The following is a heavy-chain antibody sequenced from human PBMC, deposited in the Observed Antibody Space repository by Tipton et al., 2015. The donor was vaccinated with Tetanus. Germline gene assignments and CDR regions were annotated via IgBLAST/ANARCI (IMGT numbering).Heavy chain of an antibody. CDR3: AKDQGKQQLFSYYYYGMDV. J-gene: IGHJ6*02. CDR2: IYSGGST. CDR1: GFTVSSNY. Sequence: GSLRLSCAASGFTVSSNYMNWVRQAPGKGLEWVSVIYSGGSTYYADSVKGRFTISRDNSKNTLYLQMNSLRAEDTAVYYCAKDQGKQQLFSYYYYGMDVWGQGTTVTVSS. D-gene: IGHD6-13*01. V-gene: IGHV3-66*01.